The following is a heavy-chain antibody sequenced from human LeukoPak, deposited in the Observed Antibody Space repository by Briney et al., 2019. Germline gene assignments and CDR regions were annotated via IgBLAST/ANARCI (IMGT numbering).Heavy chain of an antibody. CDR1: GFTFSSYA. V-gene: IGHV3-30-3*01. D-gene: IGHD6-13*01. CDR3: ARDEAAAGTEGSDY. J-gene: IGHJ4*02. Sequence: PGGSLRLSCAASGFTFSSYAMHWVRQAPGKGLEWVAVISYDGSNKYYADSVKGRFTISRDNSKNTLYLQMNSLRAEDTAVYYCARDEAAAGTEGSDYWGQGTLVTVSS. CDR2: ISYDGSNK.